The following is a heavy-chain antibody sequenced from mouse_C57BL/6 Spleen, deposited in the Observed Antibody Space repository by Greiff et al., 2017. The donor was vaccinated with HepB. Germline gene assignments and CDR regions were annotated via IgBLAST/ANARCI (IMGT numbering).Heavy chain of an antibody. CDR1: GFTFSSYT. CDR2: ISGGGGNT. Sequence: EVKVEESGGGLVKPGGSLKLSCAASGFTFSSYTMSWVRQTPEKRLEWVATISGGGGNTYYPDSVKGRFTISRDNAKNTLYLQMSSLRSEDTALYYCARVNDGYSLYFDVWGTGTTVTVSS. J-gene: IGHJ1*03. D-gene: IGHD2-3*01. CDR3: ARVNDGYSLYFDV. V-gene: IGHV5-9*01.